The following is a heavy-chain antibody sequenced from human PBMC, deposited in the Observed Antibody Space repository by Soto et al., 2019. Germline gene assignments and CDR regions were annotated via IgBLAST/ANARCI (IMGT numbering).Heavy chain of an antibody. CDR1: GGSISSSNW. CDR2: IYHSGST. CDR3: ASVSSGYYYFDY. J-gene: IGHJ4*02. D-gene: IGHD3-22*01. Sequence: TLSLTCAVSGGSISSSNWWSWVRQPPGKGLEWIGEIYHSGSTNYNPSLKSRVTISVDKSKNQFSLKLSSVTAADTAVYYCASVSSGYYYFDYWGQGTLVTVSS. V-gene: IGHV4-4*02.